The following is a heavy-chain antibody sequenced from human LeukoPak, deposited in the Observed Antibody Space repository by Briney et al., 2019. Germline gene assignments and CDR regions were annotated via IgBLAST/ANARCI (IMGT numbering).Heavy chain of an antibody. D-gene: IGHD6-13*01. CDR1: GFSFTSYA. CDR2: LTGYGGA. Sequence: PGGSLTLFCEASGFSFTSYAMMWLRQAPGKGLQWIASLTGYGGAYYAGSGEGRFIVSRDISKNTFFLQMYSLRAEDTAVYYCAKGAAAGKVDWFDPWGQGTLVTVSS. CDR3: AKGAAAGKVDWFDP. V-gene: IGHV3-23*01. J-gene: IGHJ5*02.